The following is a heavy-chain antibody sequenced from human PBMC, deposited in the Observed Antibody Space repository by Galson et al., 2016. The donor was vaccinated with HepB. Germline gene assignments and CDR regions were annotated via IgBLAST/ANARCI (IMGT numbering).Heavy chain of an antibody. CDR2: VTGSGGST. D-gene: IGHD3-16*01. Sequence: SLRLSCAASGFTFSSYAMTWVRQAPGKGLEWVSAVTGSGGSTNYADSVKGRFTISRDNLKTTLYLQMNSLRAEDTAVYYCARGSYGYGGWFDAWGQGTLVTVSS. CDR3: ARGSYGYGGWFDA. V-gene: IGHV3-23*01. CDR1: GFTFSSYA. J-gene: IGHJ5*02.